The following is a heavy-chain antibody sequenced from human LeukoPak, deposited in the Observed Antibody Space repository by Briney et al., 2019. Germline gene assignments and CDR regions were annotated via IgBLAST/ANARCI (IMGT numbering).Heavy chain of an antibody. J-gene: IGHJ4*02. D-gene: IGHD2-2*01. Sequence: PGGSLRLSCAASGFTFDDYGISWVRQAPGKGLEWVSAINWNGGSTGYADSVKGRFTISRDNAKNSLYLQMNSLRAEDTAFYYCARAGCSSTSCYHYWGQGTLVTVSS. CDR1: GFTFDDYG. CDR2: INWNGGST. CDR3: ARAGCSSTSCYHY. V-gene: IGHV3-20*04.